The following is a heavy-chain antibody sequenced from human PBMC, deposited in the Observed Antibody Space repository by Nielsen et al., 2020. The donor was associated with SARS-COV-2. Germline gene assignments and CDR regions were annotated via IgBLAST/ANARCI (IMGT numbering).Heavy chain of an antibody. CDR3: ARHGRVNWFDP. J-gene: IGHJ5*02. CDR2: IYYSGST. Sequence: WIRQPPGKGLEWIGYIYYSGSTNYNPSPKSRVTISVDTSKNQFSLKLSSVTAADTAVYYCARHGRVNWFDPWGQGTLVTVSS. V-gene: IGHV4-59*08.